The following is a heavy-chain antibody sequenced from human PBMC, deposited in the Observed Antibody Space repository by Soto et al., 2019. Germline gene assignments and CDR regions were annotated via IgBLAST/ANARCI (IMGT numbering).Heavy chain of an antibody. J-gene: IGHJ5*02. CDR1: GYTFTDYF. V-gene: IGHV1-2*02. CDR3: ARVTLKAGNWFDP. Sequence: ASVKVSCKTSGYTFTDYFIHWVRQAPGQGFEWMGWINPKSRGTNYAQKFQGRVTMTRDTSNSTAYMELRGLTSDDTAVYYCARVTLKAGNWFDPWGQGTLVTVS. CDR2: INPKSRGT.